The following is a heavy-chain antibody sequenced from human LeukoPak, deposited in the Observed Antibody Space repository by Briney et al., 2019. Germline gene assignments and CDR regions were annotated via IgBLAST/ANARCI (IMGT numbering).Heavy chain of an antibody. CDR1: GGSISSSSYY. Sequence: SETLSLTCTVSGGSISSSSYYWGWIRQPPGKGLEWIGYIYSSGSTNYNPSLKSRVTISVDTSKNQFSLKLSFVTAADTAVYYCVRDRHGSGSAHSFDPWGQGTLVTVSS. V-gene: IGHV4-61*01. CDR2: IYSSGST. J-gene: IGHJ5*02. CDR3: VRDRHGSGSAHSFDP. D-gene: IGHD3-10*01.